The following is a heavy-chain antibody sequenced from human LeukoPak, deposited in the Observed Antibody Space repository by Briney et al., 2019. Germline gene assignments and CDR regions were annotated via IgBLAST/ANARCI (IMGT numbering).Heavy chain of an antibody. CDR1: GFTFSSYS. CDR3: AKDSGWYYMDV. Sequence: GGSLRLSCAASGFTFSSYSMNRVRQAPGKGLEWVSSISSSSSYIYYADSVKGRFTISRDNAKNSLYLQMNSLRAEDTAVYYCAKDSGWYYMDVWGKGTTVTVSS. CDR2: ISSSSSYI. D-gene: IGHD6-19*01. J-gene: IGHJ6*03. V-gene: IGHV3-21*01.